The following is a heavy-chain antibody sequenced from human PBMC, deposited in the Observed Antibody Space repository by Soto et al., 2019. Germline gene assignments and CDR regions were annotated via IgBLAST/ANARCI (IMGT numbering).Heavy chain of an antibody. CDR2: INPNSGGT. CDR3: ARETVVTDLRANYYYYYGMDV. CDR1: GYTFTGYY. Sequence: ASVKVSCKASGYTFTGYYMHWVRQAPGQGLEWMGWINPNSGGTNYAQKFQGWVTMTRDTSISTAYMELSRLRSDDTAVYYCARETVVTDLRANYYYYYGMDVWGQGTTVTAP. J-gene: IGHJ6*02. D-gene: IGHD3-22*01. V-gene: IGHV1-2*04.